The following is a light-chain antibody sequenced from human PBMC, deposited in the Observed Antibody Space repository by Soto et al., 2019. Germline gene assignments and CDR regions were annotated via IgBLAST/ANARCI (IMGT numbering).Light chain of an antibody. J-gene: IGLJ3*02. CDR3: SSHTSSGTLV. CDR1: SSDVGGSKY. CDR2: EVS. Sequence: QSVLTQPASASASPGQSITISCTGTSSDVGGSKYVSWYQQYAGKAPKLMIYEVSNRPSGVSNRFSASKSGNTASLTISGLRAEDEADYYCSSHTSSGTLVFGGGTKVTVL. V-gene: IGLV2-14*01.